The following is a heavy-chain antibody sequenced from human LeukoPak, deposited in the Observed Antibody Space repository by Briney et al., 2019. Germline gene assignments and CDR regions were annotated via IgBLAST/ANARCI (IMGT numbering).Heavy chain of an antibody. D-gene: IGHD3-10*01. CDR3: ARVPIYYYGSGSKNYYYMDV. CDR1: GYTFTGYY. V-gene: IGHV1-2*02. J-gene: IGHJ6*03. CDR2: INPNSGGT. Sequence: ASVKVSCKAPGYTFTGYYMHWVRQAPGQGLEWMGWINPNSGGTNYAQKFQGRVTMTRDTPISTAYMELSRLRSDDTAVYYCARVPIYYYGSGSKNYYYMDVWGKGTTVTVSS.